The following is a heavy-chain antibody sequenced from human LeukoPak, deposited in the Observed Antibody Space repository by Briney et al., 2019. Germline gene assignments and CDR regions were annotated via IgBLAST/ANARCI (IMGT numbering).Heavy chain of an antibody. Sequence: GGSLRLSCAASGFTFSSYGMHWVRQAPGKGLEWVAVISYDGSNKYYADSVKGRFTISRDNSKNTLYLQMNSLRAEDTAVYYCAKDKGSWSYYYYGMDVWGQGTTVTVSS. J-gene: IGHJ6*02. V-gene: IGHV3-30*18. CDR2: ISYDGSNK. CDR1: GFTFSSYG. CDR3: AKDKGSWSYYYYGMDV. D-gene: IGHD6-13*01.